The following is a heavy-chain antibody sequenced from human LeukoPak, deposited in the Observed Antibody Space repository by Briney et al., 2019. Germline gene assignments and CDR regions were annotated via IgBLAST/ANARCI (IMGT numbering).Heavy chain of an antibody. CDR3: ARRSAYDFWSGYLLARRYYFDY. Sequence: SETLSLTCTVSGGSISSYYWSWIRQPPGKGLEWIGYIYYSGSTNYNPSLKSRVTISVDTSKNQFSLKLSSVTAADTAVYYCARRSAYDFWSGYLLARRYYFDYWGQGTLVTVSS. CDR1: GGSISSYY. CDR2: IYYSGST. D-gene: IGHD3-3*01. V-gene: IGHV4-59*12. J-gene: IGHJ4*02.